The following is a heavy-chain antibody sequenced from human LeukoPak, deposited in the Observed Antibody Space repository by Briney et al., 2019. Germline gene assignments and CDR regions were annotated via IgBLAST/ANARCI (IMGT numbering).Heavy chain of an antibody. CDR3: ARAPYYYGSGSSPFYYMDV. J-gene: IGHJ6*03. Sequence: GGSLRLSCAASGSTFSSYSMNWVRQVPGKGLVWVSRINSDGSSTSYADSVKGRFTISRDNTKNTLYLQMNSLRAEDTAVYYCARAPYYYGSGSSPFYYMDVWGKGTTVTISS. D-gene: IGHD3-10*01. CDR2: INSDGSST. CDR1: GSTFSSYS. V-gene: IGHV3-74*01.